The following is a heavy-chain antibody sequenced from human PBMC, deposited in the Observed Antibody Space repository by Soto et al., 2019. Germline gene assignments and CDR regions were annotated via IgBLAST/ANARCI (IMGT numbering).Heavy chain of an antibody. CDR1: GGSISSGDYS. D-gene: IGHD3-3*01. V-gene: IGHV4-31*03. J-gene: IGHJ5*02. Sequence: QVQLQEAGPGLVKPSQTLSLTGTVSGGSISSGDYSWSWIRQHPGKGLEWIGYIYYSGSTYYNPSLKSRFTISVDTSKNQFSLKLSSVTAADTAVYYCARWWSGSRQGFDPWGQGTLVTVSS. CDR3: ARWWSGSRQGFDP. CDR2: IYYSGST.